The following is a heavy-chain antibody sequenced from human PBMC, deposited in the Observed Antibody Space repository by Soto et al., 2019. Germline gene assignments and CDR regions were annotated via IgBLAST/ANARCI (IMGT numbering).Heavy chain of an antibody. CDR1: GGTFSSYA. J-gene: IGHJ6*02. CDR2: IIPIFGTA. V-gene: IGHV1-69*13. CDR3: ARGEDIVVVVAVPDYYYGMDV. D-gene: IGHD2-15*01. Sequence: SVKLSCKASGGTFSSYAISWVRQAPGQGLEWMGGIIPIFGTANYAQKFQGRVTITADESTSTAYMELSSLRSEDTAVYYCARGEDIVVVVAVPDYYYGMDVWGQGTTVTVSS.